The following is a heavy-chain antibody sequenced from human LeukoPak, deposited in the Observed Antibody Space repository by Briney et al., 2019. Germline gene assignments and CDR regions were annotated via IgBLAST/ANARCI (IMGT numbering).Heavy chain of an antibody. V-gene: IGHV1-2*02. CDR2: INPNSGGT. Sequence: ASVKVSCKASGYTFTGYYMHWVRQAPRQGLEWMGWINPNSGGTNYAQKFQGRVTMTRDTSISTAYMELSRLRSDDTAVYYCARGTVGANLFDYWGQGTLVTVSS. J-gene: IGHJ4*02. D-gene: IGHD1-26*01. CDR1: GYTFTGYY. CDR3: ARGTVGANLFDY.